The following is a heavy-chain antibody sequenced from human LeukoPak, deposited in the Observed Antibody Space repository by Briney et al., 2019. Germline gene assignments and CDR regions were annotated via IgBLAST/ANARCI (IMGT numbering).Heavy chain of an antibody. V-gene: IGHV3-23*01. CDR3: AKDDFKEDTGPEYFQH. D-gene: IGHD5-18*01. J-gene: IGHJ1*01. CDR1: GFTFSSYA. CDR2: ISGSGGST. Sequence: PGGSLRLSCAASGFTFSSYAMSWVRQAPGKGLEWVSAISGSGGSTYYADSVKGRFTISRDNSKNTLYLQMNSLRAEDTAVYYCAKDDFKEDTGPEYFQHWGQGTLDTVSS.